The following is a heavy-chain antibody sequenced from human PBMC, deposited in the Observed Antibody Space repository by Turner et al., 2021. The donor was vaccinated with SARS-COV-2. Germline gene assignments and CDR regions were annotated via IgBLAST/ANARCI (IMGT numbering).Heavy chain of an antibody. Sequence: EVQLVESGGGLIQPGGSLRLSCAASGFTVSSNYMSWVRQAPGKGLEWVSVIYSGGSTYYADSAKGRFTISRDNSKNTLYLQMNSLRAEDTAVYYCARGYSSGWYQSGAFDIWGQGTMVTVSS. D-gene: IGHD6-19*01. J-gene: IGHJ3*02. V-gene: IGHV3-53*01. CDR3: ARGYSSGWYQSGAFDI. CDR1: GFTVSSNY. CDR2: IYSGGST.